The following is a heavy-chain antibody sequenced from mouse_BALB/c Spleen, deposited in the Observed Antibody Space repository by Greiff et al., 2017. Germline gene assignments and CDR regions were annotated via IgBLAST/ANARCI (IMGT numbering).Heavy chain of an antibody. CDR1: GFTFSSYA. Sequence: EVHLVESGGGLVKPGGSLKLSCAASGFTFSSYAMSWVRQTPEKRLEWVATISSGGSYTYYPDSVKGRFTISRDNAKNTLYLQMSSLRSEDTAMYYCARRDDGYYGFDYWGQGTTLTVSS. V-gene: IGHV5-9-3*01. CDR2: ISSGGSYT. CDR3: ARRDDGYYGFDY. D-gene: IGHD2-3*01. J-gene: IGHJ2*01.